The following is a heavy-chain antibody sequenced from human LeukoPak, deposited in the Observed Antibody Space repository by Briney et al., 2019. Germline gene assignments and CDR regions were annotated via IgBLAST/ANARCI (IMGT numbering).Heavy chain of an antibody. D-gene: IGHD3-22*01. J-gene: IGHJ4*02. CDR3: ARDSSGYQ. CDR2: IKEDGSEK. CDR1: GFTFSTYW. V-gene: IGHV3-7*01. Sequence: GGSLRLSCAASGFTFSTYWMSWVRQAPGKGLEWVANIKEDGSEKYYGDSVKGRFTISRDNAKNSLYLQMNSLRAEDSAVYYCARDSSGYQWGQGTLVTVSS.